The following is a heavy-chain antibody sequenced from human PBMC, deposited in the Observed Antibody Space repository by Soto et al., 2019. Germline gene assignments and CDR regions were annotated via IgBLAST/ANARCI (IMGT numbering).Heavy chain of an antibody. V-gene: IGHV1-69*06. Sequence: SSVKVSCKASGGTFSSYAISWVRQAPVQGLEWMGGIIPIFGTANYAQKFQGRVTITANKSTRTAYMGRGSLGSEARAVFSFGGEGSQLLYFCYYYGMDVWGKGPRVTVSS. CDR2: IIPIFGTA. D-gene: IGHD2-2*02. CDR1: GGTFSSYA. J-gene: IGHJ6*04. CDR3: GGEGSQLLYFCYYYGMDV.